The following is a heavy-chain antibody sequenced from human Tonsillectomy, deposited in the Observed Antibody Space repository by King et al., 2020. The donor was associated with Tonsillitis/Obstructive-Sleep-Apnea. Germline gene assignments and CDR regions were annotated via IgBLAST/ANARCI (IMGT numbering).Heavy chain of an antibody. D-gene: IGHD2-15*01. CDR1: GYTFTRNY. J-gene: IGHJ4*02. CDR2: INPSDGIT. V-gene: IGHV1-46*01. Sequence: QLVQSVAEVKKPGASVKVSCRASGYTFTRNYVHWVRQAPGQGLEWMGIINPSDGITTYAQKIQGRVTMTTDTSTSTVNMELSSLRADDTAVYYCVRDDKDGRHLDYWGQGSLVSVSS. CDR3: VRDDKDGRHLDY.